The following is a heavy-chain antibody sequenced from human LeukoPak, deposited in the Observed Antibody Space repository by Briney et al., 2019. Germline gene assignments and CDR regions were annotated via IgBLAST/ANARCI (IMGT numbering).Heavy chain of an antibody. CDR1: GYTFTSYG. CDR3: ARGPWGTAAGIPPEDY. D-gene: IGHD6-13*01. J-gene: IGHJ4*02. Sequence: GASVNVSCKASGYTFTSYGISWVRQAPGQGLEWMGWISAYNGNTNYAQKLQGRVTMTTDTSTSTAYMELRSLRSDDTAVYYCARGPWGTAAGIPPEDYWGQGTLVTVSS. CDR2: ISAYNGNT. V-gene: IGHV1-18*01.